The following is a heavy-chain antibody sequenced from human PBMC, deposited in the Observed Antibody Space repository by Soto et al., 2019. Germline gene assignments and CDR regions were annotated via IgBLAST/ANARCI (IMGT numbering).Heavy chain of an antibody. CDR2: IATYNSNR. J-gene: IGHJ5*02. D-gene: IGHD3-10*01. V-gene: IGHV1-18*01. CDR3: ATVLRGVVNWFDP. CDR1: GDTFTNFG. Sequence: HLVQSGPEVKKPGASITVSCKTSGDTFTNFGLSWVRQAPGQGLEWMGWIATYNSNRNYAQKFQGRLTLTTDTSTSTAYMELRSLRYADTAVYYCATVLRGVVNWFDPWGQGTLFTVSS.